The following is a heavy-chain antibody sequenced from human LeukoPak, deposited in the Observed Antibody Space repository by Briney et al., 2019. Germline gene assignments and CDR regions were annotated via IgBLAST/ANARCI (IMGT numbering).Heavy chain of an antibody. J-gene: IGHJ4*02. V-gene: IGHV6-1*01. CDR1: GDSVSSNSAA. CDR2: TYYRSKWSN. CDR3: ARIVGGAPDY. D-gene: IGHD1-26*01. Sequence: SQTLSLTCAIYGDSVSSNSAAWNWIRQSPSRGLEWLGRTYYRSKWSNNYAISVKRRISINPDTSKNRFSLQLNSVTPEDTAVYYCARIVGGAPDYWGQGILVTVSS.